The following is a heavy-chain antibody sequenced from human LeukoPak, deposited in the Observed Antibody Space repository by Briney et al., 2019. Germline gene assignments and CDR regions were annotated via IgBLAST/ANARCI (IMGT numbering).Heavy chain of an antibody. CDR2: ISAYNGNT. Sequence: ASVKVSCKASGYTFTSYGISWVRQAPGQGLEWMGWISAYNGNTNYAQKFQGRVTMTTDTSTSTAYMELRSLRSDDTAVYYCARDIYCTNGVCYHDYWGQGTLVTVSS. J-gene: IGHJ4*02. D-gene: IGHD2-8*01. CDR3: ARDIYCTNGVCYHDY. V-gene: IGHV1-18*01. CDR1: GYTFTSYG.